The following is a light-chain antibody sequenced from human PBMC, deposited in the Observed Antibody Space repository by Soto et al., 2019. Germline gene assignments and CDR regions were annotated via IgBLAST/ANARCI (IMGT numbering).Light chain of an antibody. CDR1: QSISTW. J-gene: IGKJ1*01. Sequence: DIQMTQSPSTLSASVGDRVTITCRASQSISTWLAWYQQKPGKAPTLLIYKASSLQSGVPSRFSGSGSGTEFTLTISSLRPDDFATYYCQHYNSYSVAFGQGTKVEIK. CDR3: QHYNSYSVA. CDR2: KAS. V-gene: IGKV1-5*03.